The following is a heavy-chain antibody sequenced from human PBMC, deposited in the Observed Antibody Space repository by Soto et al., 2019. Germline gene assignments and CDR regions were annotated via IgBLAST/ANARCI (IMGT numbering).Heavy chain of an antibody. CDR2: IYPNGGST. Sequence: ASVKVSCKASGYTFTTYYIHWVRQAPGQGLEWMGRIYPNGGSTDSVKGRFTISRDNAKNSLYLQMNSLRAEDTALYHCARASGYSGYDDAFDIWGQGTMVTVSS. V-gene: IGHV1-46*04. CDR1: GYTFTTYY. D-gene: IGHD5-12*01. J-gene: IGHJ3*02. CDR3: ARASGYSGYDDAFDI.